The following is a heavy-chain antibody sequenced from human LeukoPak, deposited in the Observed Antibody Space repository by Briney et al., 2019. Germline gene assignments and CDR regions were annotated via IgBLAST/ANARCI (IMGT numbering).Heavy chain of an antibody. Sequence: PGGSLRLSCAASGFTFSTYWMHWVRQAPGKGLVWVSRIKGDGGTTIYADPVKGRFTISRDNSKNTLYLQTSSLRAEDTGVYYCVKWSSWGQGTLVTVSS. V-gene: IGHV3-74*01. CDR2: IKGDGGTT. CDR3: VKWSS. J-gene: IGHJ4*02. CDR1: GFTFSTYW. D-gene: IGHD2-8*01.